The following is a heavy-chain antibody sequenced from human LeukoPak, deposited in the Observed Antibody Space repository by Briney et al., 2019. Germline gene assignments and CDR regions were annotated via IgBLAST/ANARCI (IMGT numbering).Heavy chain of an antibody. V-gene: IGHV3-30*18. Sequence: GGSLRLSCAASGFTFSSYGMHWVRQAPGKGLEWVAVISYDGSNKYYADSVKGRFTISRDNSKNTLYLQMNSLRAEDTAVYYCAKDQGYSSSWYVDAFDIWGQGTMVTVSS. J-gene: IGHJ3*02. CDR3: AKDQGYSSSWYVDAFDI. CDR2: ISYDGSNK. D-gene: IGHD6-13*01. CDR1: GFTFSSYG.